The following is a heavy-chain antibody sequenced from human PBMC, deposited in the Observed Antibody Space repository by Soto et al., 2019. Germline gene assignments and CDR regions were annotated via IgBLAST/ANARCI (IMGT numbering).Heavy chain of an antibody. J-gene: IGHJ2*01. Sequence: ASVKVSCKASGYTFTSYDINWVRQATGQGLEWMGWMNPNSGNTGYAQKFQGRVTMTRNTSISTAYMELSSLRSEDTAVYYCARSRVAKKWLVRSLWYFDLWGRGTLVTVS. CDR2: MNPNSGNT. CDR3: ARSRVAKKWLVRSLWYFDL. D-gene: IGHD6-19*01. V-gene: IGHV1-8*01. CDR1: GYTFTSYD.